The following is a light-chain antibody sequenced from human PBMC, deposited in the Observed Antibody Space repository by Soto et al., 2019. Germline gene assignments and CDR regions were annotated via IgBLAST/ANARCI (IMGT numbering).Light chain of an antibody. CDR2: AAS. CDR3: QQSFSSPPWT. CDR1: QDISSW. V-gene: IGKV1-12*01. J-gene: IGKJ1*01. Sequence: DIQMTQSPSSVSASVGDRVTITCRASQDISSWLAWYQQKPGKAPNLLIYAASSLHSGVPSRFSGSGSGTDFTLTISSLQPEDFATYYCQQSFSSPPWTFGQGTKVEIK.